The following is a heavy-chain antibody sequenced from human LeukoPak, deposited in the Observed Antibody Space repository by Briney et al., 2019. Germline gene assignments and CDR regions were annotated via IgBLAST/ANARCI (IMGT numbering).Heavy chain of an antibody. CDR1: GGSISSYY. CDR3: ARAYTFMEPSTVTTLLHFDY. J-gene: IGHJ4*02. D-gene: IGHD4-17*01. Sequence: SETLSLTCTVSGGSISSYYWSWIRQPPGKGLEWIGYIYYSGSTNYNPSLKSRVTISVDTSKNQFSLKLSSVTAADTAVYYCARAYTFMEPSTVTTLLHFDYWGQGTLVTVSS. V-gene: IGHV4-59*01. CDR2: IYYSGST.